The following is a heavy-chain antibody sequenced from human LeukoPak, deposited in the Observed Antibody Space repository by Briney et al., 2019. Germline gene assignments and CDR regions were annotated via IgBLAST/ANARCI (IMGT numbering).Heavy chain of an antibody. J-gene: IGHJ6*03. CDR2: TNPNSGGT. CDR1: GYTFTGYY. Sequence: ASVKVSCKASGYTFTGYYMHWVRQAPGQGLEWMGWTNPNSGGTNYAQKFQGRVTMTRDTSISTAYMELSRLRSDDTAVYYCARDGYGSGSHYYYYMDVWGKGTTVTVSS. V-gene: IGHV1-2*02. D-gene: IGHD3-10*01. CDR3: ARDGYGSGSHYYYYMDV.